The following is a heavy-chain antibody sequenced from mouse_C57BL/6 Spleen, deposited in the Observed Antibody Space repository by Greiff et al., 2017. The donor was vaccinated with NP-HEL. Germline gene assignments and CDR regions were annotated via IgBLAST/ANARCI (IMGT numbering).Heavy chain of an antibody. CDR1: GYTFTDYY. CDR3: ARSYGSSLPFAY. D-gene: IGHD1-1*01. J-gene: IGHJ3*01. CDR2: INPNNGGT. Sequence: EVQLQQSGPELVKPGASVKISCKASGYTFTDYYMNWVKQSHGKSLEWIGDINPNNGGTSYNQKFKGKATLTVDKSSSTAYMELRSLTSEDSAVYYCARSYGSSLPFAYWGQGTLVTVSA. V-gene: IGHV1-26*01.